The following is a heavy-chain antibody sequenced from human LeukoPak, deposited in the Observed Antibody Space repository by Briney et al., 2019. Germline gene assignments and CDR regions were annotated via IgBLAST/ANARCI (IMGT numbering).Heavy chain of an antibody. D-gene: IGHD6-13*01. Sequence: GGSLRHSCASSGFTFTNALMSWVRQAPGKRLEWVSRIKSKTDGGTTDYAAPVKGRFTISRDDSKTTLYLQMNSLKSEDTAVYYCTTVRGSSYQYFQRWGQGTLVTVSS. CDR1: GFTFTNAL. CDR2: IKSKTDGGTT. V-gene: IGHV3-15*01. CDR3: TTVRGSSYQYFQR. J-gene: IGHJ1*01.